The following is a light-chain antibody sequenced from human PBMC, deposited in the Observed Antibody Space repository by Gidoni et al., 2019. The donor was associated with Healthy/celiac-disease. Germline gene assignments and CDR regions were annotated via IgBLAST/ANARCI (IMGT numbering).Light chain of an antibody. CDR1: QSISSY. J-gene: IGKJ4*01. Sequence: DLQMTQSPSSLSASVGDRVTITCRASQSISSYLNWYQQKPGKAPKLLIYAASSLQSGVPSRFSGSGAGKDFTITISMLQPEDFATYYCQQSYSTLTFXGXTKVEIK. CDR3: QQSYSTLT. CDR2: AAS. V-gene: IGKV1-39*01.